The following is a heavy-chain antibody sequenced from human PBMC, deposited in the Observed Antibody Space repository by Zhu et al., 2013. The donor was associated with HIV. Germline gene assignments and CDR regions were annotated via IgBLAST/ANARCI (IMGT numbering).Heavy chain of an antibody. J-gene: IGHJ5*02. CDR1: GYTFSSFN. V-gene: IGHV1-2*06. CDR2: INPRSGDT. D-gene: IGHD1-1*01. Sequence: QVQLVQSGAEVKKPGASVKVSCQGSGYTFSSFNIHWVRQAPGQGLEWLGRINPRSGDTQYLQRFQDRVTMTIDTSVNTAYLEVTGLTSDDTAVYYCGRGNLSFDAWAQGTLIIVSS. CDR3: GRGNLSFDA.